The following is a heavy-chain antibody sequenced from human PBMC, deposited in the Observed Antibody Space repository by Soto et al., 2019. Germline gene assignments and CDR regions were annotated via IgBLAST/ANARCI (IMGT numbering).Heavy chain of an antibody. CDR1: GFTFSDHY. CDR3: TVWGSGNDFGAA. Sequence: EVQLVESGGSLVQPGGSLRLCCAASGFTFSDHYMDWVRQAPGKGLEWVGRSKNKADSYTTEYAASVKGRFTISRDGSKNSLFLQMNSLKTEDTAVYYCTVWGSGNDFGAAWGQGILVTVSS. V-gene: IGHV3-72*01. CDR2: SKNKADSYTT. D-gene: IGHD3-10*01. J-gene: IGHJ4*02.